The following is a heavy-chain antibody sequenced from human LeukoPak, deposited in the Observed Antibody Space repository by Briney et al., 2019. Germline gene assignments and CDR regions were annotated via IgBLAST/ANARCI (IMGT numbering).Heavy chain of an antibody. CDR3: ARRPGHSSSWYYFDY. Sequence: GESLKISCKGSGYSFTSYWIGWVRQMPGKGPEWMGIIYPGDSDTRYSPSFRGQVTISADKSISTAYLQWSSLKASDTAMYYCARRPGHSSSWYYFDYWGQGTLVTVSS. D-gene: IGHD6-13*01. CDR1: GYSFTSYW. CDR2: IYPGDSDT. J-gene: IGHJ4*02. V-gene: IGHV5-51*01.